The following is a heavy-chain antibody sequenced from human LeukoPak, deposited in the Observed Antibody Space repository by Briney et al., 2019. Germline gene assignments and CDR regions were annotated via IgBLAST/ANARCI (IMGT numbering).Heavy chain of an antibody. CDR1: GLTVSSDY. CDR3: ARVRGSSWSEYYFDY. CDR2: ISGSSSYI. J-gene: IGHJ4*02. D-gene: IGHD6-13*01. V-gene: IGHV3-21*01. Sequence: PGGSLRLSCAASGLTVSSDYMIWVRQTPGKGLEWVSSISGSSSYISYADSVKGRFTISRDNAKNSLFLQMNSLRAGDTAVYSCARVRGSSWSEYYFDYWGQGTLVTVSS.